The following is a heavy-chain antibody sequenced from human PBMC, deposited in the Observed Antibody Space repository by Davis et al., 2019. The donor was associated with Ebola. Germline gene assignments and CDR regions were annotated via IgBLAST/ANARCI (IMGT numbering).Heavy chain of an antibody. D-gene: IGHD1-1*01. CDR3: ARDRWDDYSFDY. Sequence: ASVNVSCKASGYTFTTYAMHWVRQAPGQRREWVGWINACNGNTNYAQKFQGRVTITRDTSASTAYMELSSLRSEDTSVYYCARDRWDDYSFDYWGQGTLVTVSS. V-gene: IGHV1-3*01. CDR2: INACNGNT. CDR1: GYTFTTYA. J-gene: IGHJ4*02.